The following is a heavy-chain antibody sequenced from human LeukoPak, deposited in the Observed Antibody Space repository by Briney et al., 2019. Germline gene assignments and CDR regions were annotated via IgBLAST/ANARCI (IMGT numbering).Heavy chain of an antibody. V-gene: IGHV3-23*01. Sequence: GGSLRLSCTASGFTFSSHAMSWVRQAAGKRLEWVSAISSSGDNTYYADSVKGQFTISRDNSKNTLDLQMNSLRAEDTAMYHCAKVKALDAVASYFDYWGQGTLVTVSS. CDR2: ISSSGDNT. CDR1: GFTFSSHA. J-gene: IGHJ4*02. D-gene: IGHD1-1*01. CDR3: AKVKALDAVASYFDY.